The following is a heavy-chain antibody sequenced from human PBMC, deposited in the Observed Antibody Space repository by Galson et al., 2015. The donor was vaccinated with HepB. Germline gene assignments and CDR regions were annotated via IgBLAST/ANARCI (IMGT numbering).Heavy chain of an antibody. CDR2: IIPIFGTA. J-gene: IGHJ3*02. CDR1: GGTFSSYA. V-gene: IGHV1-69*13. CDR3: AREVKEYYYDSSGYYRAFDI. D-gene: IGHD3-22*01. Sequence: SVKVSCKASGGTFSSYAISWVRQAPGQGLVWMGGIIPIFGTANYAQKFQGRVTITADESTSTAYMELSSLRSEDTAVYYCAREVKEYYYDSSGYYRAFDIWGQGTMVTVSS.